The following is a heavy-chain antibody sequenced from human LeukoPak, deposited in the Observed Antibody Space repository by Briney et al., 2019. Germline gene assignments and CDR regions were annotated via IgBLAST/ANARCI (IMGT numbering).Heavy chain of an antibody. V-gene: IGHV7-4-1*02. J-gene: IGHJ6*03. D-gene: IGHD3-3*01. CDR1: GYTFTSYA. CDR2: INTNTGNP. CDR3: ARDATSDDFWSGYRVSYYYHYHMDV. Sequence: ASVKVSCKASGYTFTSYAMNWVRQAPGQGLEWMGWINTNTGNPTYAQGFTGRFVFSLDTSVSTAYLQISSLKAEDTAVYYCARDATSDDFWSGYRVSYYYHYHMDVWGKGTTVTVSS.